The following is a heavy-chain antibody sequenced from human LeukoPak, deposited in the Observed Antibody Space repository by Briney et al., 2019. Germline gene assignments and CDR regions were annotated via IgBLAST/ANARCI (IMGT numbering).Heavy chain of an antibody. D-gene: IGHD3-10*01. CDR3: ARGTPPLWFGEDGGLPDAFDI. Sequence: SETLSLTCAVYGGSFSGYYWSWIRQPPGKGLEWIGEINHSGSTNYNPSLKSRVTISVDTSKNQFSLKLSSVTAADTAVYYCARGTPPLWFGEDGGLPDAFDIWGQGTMVTVSS. J-gene: IGHJ3*02. CDR1: GGSFSGYY. V-gene: IGHV4-34*01. CDR2: INHSGST.